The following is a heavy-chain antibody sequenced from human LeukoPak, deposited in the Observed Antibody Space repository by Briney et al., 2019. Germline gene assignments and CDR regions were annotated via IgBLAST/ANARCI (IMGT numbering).Heavy chain of an antibody. D-gene: IGHD2-2*01. Sequence: PGGSLRLSCAASGFTFSSYSMNWVRQAPGKGLEWVAFIRYDGSNKYYADSVKGRFTISRDNSKNTLYLQMNSLRAEDTAVYYCAKDFACSSTSCPNWFDPWGQGTLVTVSS. V-gene: IGHV3-30*02. CDR2: IRYDGSNK. J-gene: IGHJ5*02. CDR3: AKDFACSSTSCPNWFDP. CDR1: GFTFSSYS.